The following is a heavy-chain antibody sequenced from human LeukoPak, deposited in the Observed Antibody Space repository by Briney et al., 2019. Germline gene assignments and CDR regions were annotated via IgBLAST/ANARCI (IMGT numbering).Heavy chain of an antibody. Sequence: GASVKVSCKVSGYTLTELSMHWVRQAPGKGLEWMGGFDPEDGETIYAQKFQGRVTMTEDTSTDTAYMELSSLRSEDTAAYYCATAAGTFYGMDVWGQGTTVTVSS. CDR2: FDPEDGET. D-gene: IGHD6-13*01. CDR1: GYTLTELS. J-gene: IGHJ6*02. CDR3: ATAAGTFYGMDV. V-gene: IGHV1-24*01.